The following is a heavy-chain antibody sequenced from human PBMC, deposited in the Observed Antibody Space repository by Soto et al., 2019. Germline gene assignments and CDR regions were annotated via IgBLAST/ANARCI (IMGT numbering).Heavy chain of an antibody. J-gene: IGHJ4*02. CDR1: GFTFSNYG. Sequence: PGGSLRLSCAASGFTFSNYGMQWVRQAPGKGLEWVALIWYDGSNKYYSDAVKGRFTISRDNSKNTLDLQMNSLRADDTAVYYCARDMGYSSGHGFDYWGQGTQVTVSS. D-gene: IGHD2-15*01. CDR3: ARDMGYSSGHGFDY. V-gene: IGHV3-33*01. CDR2: IWYDGSNK.